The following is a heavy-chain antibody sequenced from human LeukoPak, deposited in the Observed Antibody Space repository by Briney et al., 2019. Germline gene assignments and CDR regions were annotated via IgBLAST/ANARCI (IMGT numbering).Heavy chain of an antibody. J-gene: IGHJ4*02. CDR1: GYTFTGYY. CDR2: INPNSGGT. D-gene: IGHD2-2*01. CDR3: ARGPDIVVVPAASQSGIDY. V-gene: IGHV1-2*02. Sequence: GASVKVSCKASGYTFTGYYMHWVRQAPGQGLEWMGWINPNSGGTNYAQKFQGRVTMTRDTSISTAYMELSRLRSDDTAVYYCARGPDIVVVPAASQSGIDYWGQGTLVTVSS.